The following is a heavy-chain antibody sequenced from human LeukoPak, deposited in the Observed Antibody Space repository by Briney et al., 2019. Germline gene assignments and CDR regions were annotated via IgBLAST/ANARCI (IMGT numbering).Heavy chain of an antibody. D-gene: IGHD3-22*01. Sequence: SQTLSLTCTVSGGSISRGGYYWSWIRQHPGKGLEWIGYIYYSGSTYYNPSLKSRVTISVDTSKNQFSLKLSSVTPAATAGYXXXXXXXXXXXXXXXVVGDAFDIWGQGTMVTVSS. J-gene: IGHJ3*02. CDR3: XXXXXXXXXXXXXVVGDAFDI. CDR1: GGSISRGGYY. V-gene: IGHV4-31*03. CDR2: IYYSGST.